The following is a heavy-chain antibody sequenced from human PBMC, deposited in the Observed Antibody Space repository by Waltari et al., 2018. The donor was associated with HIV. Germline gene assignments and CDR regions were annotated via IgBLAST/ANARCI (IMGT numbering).Heavy chain of an antibody. CDR1: GLPVSSNY. J-gene: IGHJ6*02. D-gene: IGHD1-26*01. Sequence: EVQLVESGGGLIEPGGSLRLSWAAYGLPVSSNYFSWVRQAPGKGLEWVSVIYSGGSRYYADSVKGRFTISRDNSKNTLSLHMNSLGPEDTAVYYCARDPRSSGYYGMDVWGQGTTVTVSS. CDR3: ARDPRSSGYYGMDV. V-gene: IGHV3-53*01. CDR2: IYSGGSR.